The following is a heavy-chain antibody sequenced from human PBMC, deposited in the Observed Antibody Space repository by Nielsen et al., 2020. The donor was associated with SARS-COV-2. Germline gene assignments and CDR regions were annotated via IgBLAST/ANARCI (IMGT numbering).Heavy chain of an antibody. J-gene: IGHJ4*02. D-gene: IGHD2-15*01. CDR3: ARDPPSYCSGGSCYWRYYFDY. Sequence: ASVKVSCKASGYTFTSYGISWVRQAPGQRLEWMGWINAGNGNTKYSQKFQGRVTITRDTSASTAYMELSSLRSEDTAVYYCARDPPSYCSGGSCYWRYYFDYWGQGTLVTVSS. CDR1: GYTFTSYG. V-gene: IGHV1-3*01. CDR2: INAGNGNT.